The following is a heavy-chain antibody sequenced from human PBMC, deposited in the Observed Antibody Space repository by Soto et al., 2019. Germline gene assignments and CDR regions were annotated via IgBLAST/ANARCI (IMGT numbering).Heavy chain of an antibody. CDR3: ASRYSSSWYWFDP. Sequence: SETLSLTCTVSGGSIGNVDYYWSWIRQPPGKGLEWIGYIFHLGTTDYNPSLKSRINLSIDTSKNQFSLNLTSVTAADTAVYYCASRYSSSWYWFDPWGQGTLVTVSS. J-gene: IGHJ5*02. CDR2: IFHLGTT. V-gene: IGHV4-30-4*01. CDR1: GGSIGNVDYY. D-gene: IGHD6-13*01.